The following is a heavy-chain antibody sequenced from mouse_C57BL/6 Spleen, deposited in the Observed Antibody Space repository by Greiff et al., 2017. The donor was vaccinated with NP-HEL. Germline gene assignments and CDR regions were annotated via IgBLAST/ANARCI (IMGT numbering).Heavy chain of an antibody. V-gene: IGHV1-50*01. CDR1: GYTFTSYW. CDR2: IDPSDSYT. D-gene: IGHD1-1*01. CDR3: ARSGAYYGRAMDY. Sequence: QVQLQQPGAELVKPGASVKLSCKASGYTFTSYWMQWVKQRPGQGLEWIGEIDPSDSYTNYNQKFKGKATLTVDTSSSTAYMQLSSLTSEDSAVYYCARSGAYYGRAMDYWGQGTSVTVSS. J-gene: IGHJ4*01.